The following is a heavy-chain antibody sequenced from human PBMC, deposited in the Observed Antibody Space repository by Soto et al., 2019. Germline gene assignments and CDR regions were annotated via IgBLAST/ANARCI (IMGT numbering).Heavy chain of an antibody. CDR3: AKVVRPSTTTTQPVEY. V-gene: IGHV3-23*01. J-gene: IGHJ4*02. CDR2: ISRSGDYT. D-gene: IGHD4-17*01. Sequence: EVQLLESGGDLVQPGGSLRLSCAASGFSFSSYAMTWVRQAPGKGLQWVSGISRSGDYTYYAESVEGRFTISRDDSKNTLYLEVKSLRAEDTPVYYCAKVVRPSTTTTQPVEYWGQGTLVTVSS. CDR1: GFSFSSYA.